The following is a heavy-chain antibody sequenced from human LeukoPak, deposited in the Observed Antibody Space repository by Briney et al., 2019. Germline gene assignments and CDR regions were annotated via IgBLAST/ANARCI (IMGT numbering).Heavy chain of an antibody. CDR3: AREDPYYYDSSGYYYFDY. V-gene: IGHV3-21*01. Sequence: GGSLRLSRAASGFTFSSYSMNWVRQAPGKGLEWVSSISSSSSYIYYADSVKGRFTISRDNAKNSLYLQMNSLRAEDTAVYYCAREDPYYYDSSGYYYFDYWGQGTLVTVSS. CDR2: ISSSSSYI. CDR1: GFTFSSYS. J-gene: IGHJ4*02. D-gene: IGHD3-22*01.